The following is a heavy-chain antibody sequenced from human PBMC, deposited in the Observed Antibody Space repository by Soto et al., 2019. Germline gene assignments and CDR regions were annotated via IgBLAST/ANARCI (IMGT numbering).Heavy chain of an antibody. V-gene: IGHV3-21*01. CDR3: ARDSLAGPVSYYSLDV. D-gene: IGHD3-3*02. CDR2: ISSGGDYK. Sequence: EVQLVESGGGLVKPGGSLRLSCTASGFTYNSYDMNWVRQAPGKGLEWVSSISSGGDYKHYADSLKGRVTISRDNAKNSLYLQISSLGAEDTAGYCCARDSLAGPVSYYSLDVWGEGTTVTVSS. CDR1: GFTYNSYD. J-gene: IGHJ6*04.